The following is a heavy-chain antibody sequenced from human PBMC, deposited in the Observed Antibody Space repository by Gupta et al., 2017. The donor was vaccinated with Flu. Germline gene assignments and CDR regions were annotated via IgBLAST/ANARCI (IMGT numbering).Heavy chain of an antibody. CDR2: ISYDGSNK. J-gene: IGHJ6*02. CDR3: AKDVTSGNDFVYYGMDV. Sequence: QVQLVESGGGVVQPGRSLRLSCAAPGFPFSSYGMHWVRQAPGKGQEWVAVISYDGSNKDYADSVKGRFTISRDNSKNTLYLQVNSLRVEDTAVYYCAKDVTSGNDFVYYGMDVWGQGTTVTVS. D-gene: IGHD3-10*01. CDR1: GFPFSSYG. V-gene: IGHV3-30*18.